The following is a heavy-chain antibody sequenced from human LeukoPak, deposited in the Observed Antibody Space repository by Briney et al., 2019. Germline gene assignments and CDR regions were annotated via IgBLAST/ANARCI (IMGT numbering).Heavy chain of an antibody. J-gene: IGHJ4*02. V-gene: IGHV3-7*01. Sequence: GGSLRLSCAASGFTFSRYWMAWVRQAPGKGLEWVANIKEDGSDKGFADSVKGRFTISRDNGKNSLYLQMNSLTVEDTAVYYCARDLAPGITMVRGSLSSYPRGDWGQGTLVTVSS. CDR3: ARDLAPGITMVRGSLSSYPRGD. D-gene: IGHD3-10*01. CDR1: GFTFSRYW. CDR2: IKEDGSDK.